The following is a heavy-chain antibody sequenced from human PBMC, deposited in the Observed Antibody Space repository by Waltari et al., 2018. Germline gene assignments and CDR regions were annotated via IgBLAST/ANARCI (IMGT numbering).Heavy chain of an antibody. Sequence: EVQLGESGGGLVQPGGSLRLSCAVSGFTSHTYHMNWVRLAPGGGLEWLSYISRVSNVIYYSDSVRGRFTVSRDNAKSSLFLQMNSLRAEDTAVYYCARELDHIKDDYWGQGTLVTVSS. V-gene: IGHV3-48*04. CDR3: ARELDHIKDDY. CDR1: GFTSHTYH. D-gene: IGHD3-3*02. J-gene: IGHJ4*02. CDR2: ISRVSNVI.